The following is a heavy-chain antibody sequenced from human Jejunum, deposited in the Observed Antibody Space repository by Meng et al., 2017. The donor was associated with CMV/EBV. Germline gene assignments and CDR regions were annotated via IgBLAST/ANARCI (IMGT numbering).Heavy chain of an antibody. CDR1: GYTFTDYS. CDR3: ALGLYTTSWFFDL. D-gene: IGHD1-14*01. Sequence: VSGYTFTDYSIHWVQPAPGKGLEWMGLVDPEDGETIYAEKSQGRVTISADTSTDTIYMELSSLRSEDTAVYFCALGLYTTSWFFDLWGRGTLVTVSS. V-gene: IGHV1-69-2*01. J-gene: IGHJ2*01. CDR2: VDPEDGET.